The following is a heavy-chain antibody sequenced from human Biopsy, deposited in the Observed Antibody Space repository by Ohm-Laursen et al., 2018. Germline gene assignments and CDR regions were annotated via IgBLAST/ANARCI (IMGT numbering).Heavy chain of an antibody. CDR2: FYSSGTT. CDR1: DASASSGRYY. Sequence: SETLSLTCPVSDASASSGRYYWTWIRQPPRKPLEWIGYFYSSGTTRYNPSLESRLSISMDTSKNEVSLRLTSMTAADTAVYFCARAPADQYAARNYYSSHAFDMWGQGTKVTVSS. J-gene: IGHJ3*02. V-gene: IGHV4-61*01. D-gene: IGHD3-10*01. CDR3: ARAPADQYAARNYYSSHAFDM.